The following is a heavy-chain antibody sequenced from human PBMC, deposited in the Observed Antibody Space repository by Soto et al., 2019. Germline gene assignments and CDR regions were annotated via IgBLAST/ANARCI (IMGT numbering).Heavy chain of an antibody. CDR1: GDSISSHY. CDR3: ERLASASYGQVDY. CDR2: VYYSGSA. V-gene: IGHV4-59*08. Sequence: SETLSLTCTVSGDSISSHYWGWIRQPPGKGLEWIGSVYYSGSANYNPSLKSRVTISLDTSKNQFSLKLNSVTAADTAVYFCERLASASYGQVDYLGQGTLLTVSS. D-gene: IGHD1-26*01. J-gene: IGHJ4*02.